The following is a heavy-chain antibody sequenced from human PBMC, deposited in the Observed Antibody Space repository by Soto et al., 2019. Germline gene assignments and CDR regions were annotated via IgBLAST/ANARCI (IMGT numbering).Heavy chain of an antibody. J-gene: IGHJ4*02. Sequence: EVQLVESGGGLVQPGGSLRLSCAASGFTFSSYSMNWVRQAPGKGLEWVSYISSSSSTIYYADSVKGRFTISRDNAKNSLYLQMISLRDEDTAVYYCARDAGYSYGPFDYWGQGTLVTVSS. CDR3: ARDAGYSYGPFDY. CDR2: ISSSSSTI. V-gene: IGHV3-48*02. D-gene: IGHD5-18*01. CDR1: GFTFSSYS.